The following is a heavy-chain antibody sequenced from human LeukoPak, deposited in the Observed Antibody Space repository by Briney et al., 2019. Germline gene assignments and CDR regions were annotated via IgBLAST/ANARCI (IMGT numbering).Heavy chain of an antibody. CDR3: ARALYCSSTSCAH. Sequence: GGSLRLSCAASGFTFSSYSMNWVRQAPGKGLEWVSSISSSSYIYYADSVKGRFTISRDNAKNSLYLQMNSLRAEDTAVYYCARALYCSSTSCAHWGQGTLVTVSS. J-gene: IGHJ4*02. V-gene: IGHV3-21*01. CDR2: ISSSSYI. D-gene: IGHD2-2*01. CDR1: GFTFSSYS.